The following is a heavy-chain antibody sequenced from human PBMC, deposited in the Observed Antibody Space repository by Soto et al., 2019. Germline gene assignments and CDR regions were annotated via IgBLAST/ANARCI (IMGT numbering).Heavy chain of an antibody. D-gene: IGHD3-3*01. CDR2: ISYSCGSA. V-gene: IGHV3-23*01. Sequence: GGSLRLSCAASGFTFSNYAMSWVRRAPGKGLEWVSGISYSCGSAYYAESVEGRFTISRDDPKNTLFLQMNSLRPEDTAVYYCAKGDSIFGVVIPHLDSWGRGILVTVSS. J-gene: IGHJ5*01. CDR3: AKGDSIFGVVIPHLDS. CDR1: GFTFSNYA.